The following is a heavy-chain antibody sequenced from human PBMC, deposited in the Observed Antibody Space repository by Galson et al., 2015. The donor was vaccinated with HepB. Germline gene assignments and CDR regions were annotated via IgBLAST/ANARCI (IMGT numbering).Heavy chain of an antibody. V-gene: IGHV3-49*04. Sequence: SLRLSCAASGFTFGDYAMSWVRQAPGKGLEWVGFIRSKAYGGTTEYAASVKGRFTISRDDSKSIAYLQMNSPKTEDTAVYYCTSSSDITMVRGGFDYWGQGTLVTVSS. CDR2: IRSKAYGGTT. CDR1: GFTFGDYA. D-gene: IGHD3-10*01. J-gene: IGHJ4*02. CDR3: TSSSDITMVRGGFDY.